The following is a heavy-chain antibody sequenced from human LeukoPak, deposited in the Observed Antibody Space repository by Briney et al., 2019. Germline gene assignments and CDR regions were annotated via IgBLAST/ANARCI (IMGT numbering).Heavy chain of an antibody. Sequence: GGSLRLSCAASGFTFSNYALHWVRQAPGKGLEYVSSINYNGGITYYANSVRGRFTISRDNSKNTLYLQVGSLRADDMAVYYCARSPSIVSAERYAFDIWGQGTMVTVSS. CDR3: ARSPSIVSAERYAFDI. CDR1: GFTFSNYA. J-gene: IGHJ3*02. V-gene: IGHV3-64*01. CDR2: INYNGGIT. D-gene: IGHD5/OR15-5a*01.